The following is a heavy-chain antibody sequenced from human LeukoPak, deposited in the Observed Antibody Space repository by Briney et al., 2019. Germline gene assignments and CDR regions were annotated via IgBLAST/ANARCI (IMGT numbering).Heavy chain of an antibody. D-gene: IGHD3-22*01. V-gene: IGHV1-46*01. CDR1: GYTFTSYY. J-gene: IGHJ4*02. CDR2: INPSGGST. CDR3: ARDPRPSYESGGYYYPGDY. Sequence: ASVKVSCKASGYTFTSYYMHWVRQAPGQGLEWMAIINPSGGSTSYAQKFQGRVTMTRDPSTSTVYMELSSLRPEDTAVYYCARDPRPSYESGGYYYPGDYWGQGTLVTVSS.